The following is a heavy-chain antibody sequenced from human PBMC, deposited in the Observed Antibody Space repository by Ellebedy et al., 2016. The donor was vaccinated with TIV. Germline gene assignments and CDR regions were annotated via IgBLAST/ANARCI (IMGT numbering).Heavy chain of an antibody. D-gene: IGHD2-21*02. V-gene: IGHV3-53*01. CDR1: GFTVSSNY. J-gene: IGHJ4*02. CDR3: ARNRHVERGDCLDF. Sequence: GESLKISCAASGFTVSSNYMSWVRQAPGKGLEWVSVVYNSGSTYYADSVKGRFTISRDNSKNTLYLQMNNLGAEDTAVFYCARNRHVERGDCLDFWGQGTLVTVSS. CDR2: VYNSGST.